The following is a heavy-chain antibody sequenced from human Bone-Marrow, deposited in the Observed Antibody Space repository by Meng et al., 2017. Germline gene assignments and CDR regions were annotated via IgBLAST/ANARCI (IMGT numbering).Heavy chain of an antibody. CDR1: GGSSSSGDYY. D-gene: IGHD2-21*01. V-gene: IGHV4-30-4*01. J-gene: IGHJ4*02. CDR3: AREGRSHQVGVSVY. Sequence: QVQLQESGPGLVKPSQTLALTCTVSGGSSSSGDYYWSGIRQPPGKGLEWIGYIYNSGSTYYNPSLKSRVTISVDTSKNQFSLKLRFVTAADTAVYYCAREGRSHQVGVSVYWGQGNLVTVSS. CDR2: IYNSGST.